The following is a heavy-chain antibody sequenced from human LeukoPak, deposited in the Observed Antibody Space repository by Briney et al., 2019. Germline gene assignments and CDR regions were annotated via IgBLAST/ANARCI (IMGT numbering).Heavy chain of an antibody. CDR1: DYTFSNYG. Sequence: GASVKASCKASDYTFSNYGISWVRQAPGQGLEWMGWINTYNGNTNYAQRLQGRVTMAIDTSTSTAYMELRRLRSDDTAMYYCAGDLDFWSGYLDYWGQGTLVTVSS. CDR2: INTYNGNT. V-gene: IGHV1-18*01. CDR3: AGDLDFWSGYLDY. J-gene: IGHJ4*02. D-gene: IGHD3-3*01.